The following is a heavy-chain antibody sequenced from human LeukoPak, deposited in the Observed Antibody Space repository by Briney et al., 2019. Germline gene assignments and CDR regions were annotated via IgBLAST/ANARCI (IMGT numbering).Heavy chain of an antibody. V-gene: IGHV1-69*13. CDR1: GGTFSTYA. CDR3: ASKRGYSYGFDY. CDR2: IIPIFGTA. Sequence: SVKVSCKASGGTFSTYAISWVRQAPGQGLEWMGGIIPIFGTANWAQKFQGRVTITADESTSTAYMELSSLRSEDTAVYYCASKRGYSYGFDYWGQGTLVTVSS. D-gene: IGHD5-18*01. J-gene: IGHJ4*02.